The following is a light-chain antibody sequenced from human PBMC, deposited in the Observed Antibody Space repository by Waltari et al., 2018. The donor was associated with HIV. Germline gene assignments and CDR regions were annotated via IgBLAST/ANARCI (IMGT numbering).Light chain of an antibody. J-gene: IGLJ3*02. CDR1: SGSIVSNY. Sequence: NFMLTQPHSVSGSAGKTVTISCTRDSGSIVSNYVQWFQQRPGSSPRTLIFEDNQRPSGVSDRFSASIDSSSNSASLTISGLKTEDEGHYYCQSYDTKTHWVFGGGSKLTVL. V-gene: IGLV6-57*01. CDR3: QSYDTKTHWV. CDR2: EDN.